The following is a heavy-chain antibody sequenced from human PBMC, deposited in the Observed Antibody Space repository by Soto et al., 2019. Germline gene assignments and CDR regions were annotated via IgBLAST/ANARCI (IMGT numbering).Heavy chain of an antibody. V-gene: IGHV3-21*01. CDR1: GFTFSSYS. CDR3: ASMVRGLDYYYGMDV. CDR2: ISSSSSYI. D-gene: IGHD3-10*01. Sequence: EVQLVESGGGLVKPGGSLRLSCAASGFTFSSYSMNWVRQAPGKGLEWVSSISSSSSYIYYADSVKGRFTISRDNAKNSLYLQMNSLRAEDTAVYYCASMVRGLDYYYGMDVWGQGTTVTVSS. J-gene: IGHJ6*02.